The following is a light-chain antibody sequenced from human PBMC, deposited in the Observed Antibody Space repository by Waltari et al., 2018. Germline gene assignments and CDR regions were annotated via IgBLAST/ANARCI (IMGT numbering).Light chain of an antibody. CDR3: HQYYSSLLT. CDR2: WAS. Sequence: DIVMTQSPDSLAVSLGERATINCKSSQSILSSSNNKNYLAWFQQKPGQPPRLLIYWASTRECGVPDRFSGSGSGADFTLTINNLQAEDVSLYCCHQYYSSLLTFGGGTKVEIK. V-gene: IGKV4-1*01. J-gene: IGKJ4*01. CDR1: QSILSSSNNKNY.